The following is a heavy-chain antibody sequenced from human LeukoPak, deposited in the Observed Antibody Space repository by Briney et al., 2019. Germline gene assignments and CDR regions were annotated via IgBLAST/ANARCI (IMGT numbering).Heavy chain of an antibody. V-gene: IGHV5-51*01. CDR2: IFAGDSQS. Sequence: PGESLKISCHAFGYSFPGYWIGCVRQMAGKGLEWMGSIFAGDSQSKYSPSFQGQGTLSADRSINPAYLQWSSLNASDTADYYCTKLRGYSLPQYDFDVWGRGTLVTVSS. CDR1: GYSFPGYW. J-gene: IGHJ2*01. D-gene: IGHD4-11*01. CDR3: TKLRGYSLPQYDFDV.